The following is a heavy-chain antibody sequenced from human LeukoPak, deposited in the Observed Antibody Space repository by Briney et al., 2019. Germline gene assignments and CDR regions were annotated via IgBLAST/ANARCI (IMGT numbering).Heavy chain of an antibody. CDR2: ISYDGSNK. J-gene: IGHJ4*02. Sequence: GGSLRLSCAASGFTFSSYGMHWVRQAPGKGLEWAAVISYDGSNKYYADSVKGRFTISRDNSKNTLYLQMNSLRAEDTAVYYCAKVASCGSCHDYWGQGTLVTVSS. D-gene: IGHD2-15*01. CDR3: AKVASCGSCHDY. V-gene: IGHV3-30*18. CDR1: GFTFSSYG.